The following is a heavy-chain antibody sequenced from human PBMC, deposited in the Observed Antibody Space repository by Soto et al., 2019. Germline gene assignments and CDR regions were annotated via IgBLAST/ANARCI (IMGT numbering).Heavy chain of an antibody. CDR3: ARAIPKYDILTGQDAFDT. J-gene: IGHJ3*02. D-gene: IGHD3-9*01. V-gene: IGHV4-30-2*01. CDR1: GGSISSGGYS. Sequence: PSETLSLTCAVSGGSISSGGYSWSWIRQPPGKGLEWIGYIYHSGSTYYNPSLKSRVTISVDRSKNQFSLKLSSVTAADTAVYYCARAIPKYDILTGQDAFDTWGQGTMVTVS. CDR2: IYHSGST.